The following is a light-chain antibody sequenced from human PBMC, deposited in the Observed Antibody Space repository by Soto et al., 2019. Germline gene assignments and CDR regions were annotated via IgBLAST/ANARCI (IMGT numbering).Light chain of an antibody. CDR3: PQYNSYPRT. Sequence: DIQMTQSPSTLSASVGDRVTIACRASQSISGWLDWYQQKPGKAPKLLIYKASILEGGDPSRFIGGGSWTAFTLNNSSLQPDDFEAYYCPQYNSYPRTIGGGTKVVLK. J-gene: IGKJ4*01. CDR1: QSISGW. CDR2: KAS. V-gene: IGKV1-5*03.